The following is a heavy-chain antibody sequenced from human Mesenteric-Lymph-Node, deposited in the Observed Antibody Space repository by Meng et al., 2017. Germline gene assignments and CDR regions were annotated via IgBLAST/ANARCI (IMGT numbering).Heavy chain of an antibody. Sequence: SVKVSCKASGGTFSSYAISWVRQAPGQGLEGMGGIIPIFGTANYAQKFQGRVTITADKSTSTAYMELSSLRSEDTAVYYCARETAGSYYYYYYGMDVWGQGTTVTVSS. V-gene: IGHV1-69*06. CDR3: ARETAGSYYYYYYGMDV. J-gene: IGHJ6*02. D-gene: IGHD1-26*01. CDR2: IIPIFGTA. CDR1: GGTFSSYA.